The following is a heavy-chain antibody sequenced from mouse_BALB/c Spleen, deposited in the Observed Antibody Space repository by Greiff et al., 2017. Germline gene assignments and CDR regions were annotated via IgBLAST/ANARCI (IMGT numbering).Heavy chain of an antibody. Sequence: EVKLQQSGAELVKPGASVKLSCTASGFNIKDTYMHWVKQRPEQGLEWIGRIDPANGNTKYDPKFQGKATITADTSSNTAYLQLSSLTSEDTAVYYCAGGYPFAYWGQGTLVTVSA. CDR1: GFNIKDTY. V-gene: IGHV14-3*02. D-gene: IGHD2-2*01. CDR3: AGGYPFAY. CDR2: IDPANGNT. J-gene: IGHJ3*01.